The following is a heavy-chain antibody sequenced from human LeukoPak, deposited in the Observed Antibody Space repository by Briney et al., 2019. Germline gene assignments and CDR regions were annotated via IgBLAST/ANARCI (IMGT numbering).Heavy chain of an antibody. Sequence: PSETLSLTCGVFGVSINDYYWNWIRQSPGKGLEWIGEISHTEGTRYNPSLESRVTMSVGTSENQLSLKLIFVTAADTAVYYCARIRCGHSGSVCYNHWGLGTLVTVSS. V-gene: IGHV4-34*01. CDR2: ISHTEGT. J-gene: IGHJ1*01. CDR1: GVSINDYY. CDR3: ARIRCGHSGSVCYNH. D-gene: IGHD3-9*01.